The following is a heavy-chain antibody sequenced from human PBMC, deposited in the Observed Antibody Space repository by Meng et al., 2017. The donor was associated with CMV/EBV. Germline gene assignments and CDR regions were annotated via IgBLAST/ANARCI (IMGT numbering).Heavy chain of an antibody. CDR3: ARADGVYSSSWYWFDP. Sequence: GESLKISCVASGFTFSSYDMSWVRQAPGKGLEWVATISSSADSTYYADSVKGRFTISRDKSKNMLYLQMNSLRAEDTAVYYCARADGVYSSSWYWFDPWGQGTLVTVSS. J-gene: IGHJ5*02. CDR2: ISSSADST. V-gene: IGHV3-23*01. CDR1: GFTFSSYD. D-gene: IGHD6-13*01.